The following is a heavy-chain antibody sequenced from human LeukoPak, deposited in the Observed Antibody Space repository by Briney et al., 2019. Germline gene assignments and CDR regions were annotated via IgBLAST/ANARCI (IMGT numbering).Heavy chain of an antibody. CDR2: IIPIFGTA. J-gene: IGHJ5*02. V-gene: IGHV1-69*05. CDR3: ARRLGYCSSTSCSHDL. D-gene: IGHD2-2*01. CDR1: GGTFSSYA. Sequence: SVKVSCKASGGTFSSYAISWVRQAPGQGLEWMGGIIPIFGTANYAQKFQGRVTITTDESTSTAYMELSSLRSEDTAVYYCARRLGYCSSTSCSHDLWGQGTLVTVSS.